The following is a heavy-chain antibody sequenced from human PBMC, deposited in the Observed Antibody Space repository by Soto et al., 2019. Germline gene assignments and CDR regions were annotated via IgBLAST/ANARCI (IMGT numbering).Heavy chain of an antibody. Sequence: ASGRVSCTASVHTFHSNGISWVRQATGQGLAWMGWISAYNGNTNYAQKLQGRVTMTTDTSTSTAYMELRSLRSDDTAVYYCAREDTAKDGYYYYGMDVWGQGNTVTVSS. CDR1: VHTFHSNG. D-gene: IGHD2-15*01. J-gene: IGHJ6*02. CDR2: ISAYNGNT. V-gene: IGHV1-18*04. CDR3: AREDTAKDGYYYYGMDV.